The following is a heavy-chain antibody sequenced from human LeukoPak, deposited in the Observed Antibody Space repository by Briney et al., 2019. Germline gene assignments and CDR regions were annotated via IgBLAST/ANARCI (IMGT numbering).Heavy chain of an antibody. CDR1: GGSISSGDYY. D-gene: IGHD3-10*01. CDR3: AREESRITMVRGGY. J-gene: IGHJ4*02. CDR2: IYYSGST. V-gene: IGHV4-30-4*01. Sequence: PSQTLSLTCTVSGGSISSGDYYWSWIRQPPGKGLEWIGYIYYSGSTYYNPSLKSRVTISVDTSKNQFSLKLSSVTAADTAVYYCAREESRITMVRGGYWGQGTLVTVSS.